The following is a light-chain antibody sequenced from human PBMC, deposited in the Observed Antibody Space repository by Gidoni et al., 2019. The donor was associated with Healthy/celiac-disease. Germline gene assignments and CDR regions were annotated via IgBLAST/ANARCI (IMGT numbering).Light chain of an antibody. CDR2: GKN. V-gene: IGLV3-19*01. J-gene: IGLJ1*01. Sequence: SSELTQDPAVSVALGQTVRITCQGDSLRSYYASWYQQKPGQAPVLVIYGKNNRPSGIPDRFSGSSSGNTASLTITGAQAEDEADYYCNSRDSSGNSYVFGTGTKVTV. CDR1: SLRSYY. CDR3: NSRDSSGNSYV.